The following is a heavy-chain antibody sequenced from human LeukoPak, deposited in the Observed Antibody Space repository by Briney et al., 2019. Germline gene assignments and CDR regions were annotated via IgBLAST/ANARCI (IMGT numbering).Heavy chain of an antibody. J-gene: IGHJ4*02. Sequence: AAVKVSCKNSGYTFTSYDINWVRQAAGQGRQWMVWMNPNSGNTGYSQKFQGRVTMTTNTSITTTYIEQMSMRCEDEAVYYCARAYTANVLDYWGQGTLATVSS. V-gene: IGHV1-8*01. CDR1: GYTFTSYD. CDR2: MNPNSGNT. D-gene: IGHD5-18*01. CDR3: ARAYTANVLDY.